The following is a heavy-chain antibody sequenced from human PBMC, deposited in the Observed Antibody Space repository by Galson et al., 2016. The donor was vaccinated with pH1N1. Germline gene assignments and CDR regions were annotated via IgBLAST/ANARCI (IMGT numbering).Heavy chain of an antibody. J-gene: IGHJ4*02. V-gene: IGHV1-18*01. CDR3: ASCYLDS. CDR2: ISTYTGNA. Sequence: SCKASGYTFTTYGIDWVRQAPGQGLEWMGWISTYTGNAKYAQKFQGRLTLTTDPFTNIAYMDLGSLTSDDTATYFCASCYLDSWGQGTLVTVSS. CDR1: GYTFTTYG.